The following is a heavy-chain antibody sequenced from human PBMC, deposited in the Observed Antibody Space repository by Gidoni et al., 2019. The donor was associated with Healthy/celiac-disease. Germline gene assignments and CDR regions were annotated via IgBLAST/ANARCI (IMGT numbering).Heavy chain of an antibody. CDR3: AREWGWYFYYYGMDV. CDR2: ISYDGSNK. D-gene: IGHD6-19*01. CDR1: GFTFSSYA. Sequence: QVQLVESGGGVVQPGRSLRLSCAASGFTFSSYAMHWVRQAPGKGLEWVAVISYDGSNKYYADSVKGRFTISRDNSKNTLYLQMNSLRAEDTAVYYCAREWGWYFYYYGMDVWGQGTTVTVSS. J-gene: IGHJ6*02. V-gene: IGHV3-30*04.